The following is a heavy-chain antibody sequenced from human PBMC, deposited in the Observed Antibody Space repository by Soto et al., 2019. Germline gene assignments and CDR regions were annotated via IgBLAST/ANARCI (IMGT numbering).Heavy chain of an antibody. D-gene: IGHD3-9*01. V-gene: IGHV3-13*01. J-gene: IGHJ2*01. CDR1: GFSFSGYD. Sequence: DVQLVESGGGLVQPGGSLRLSCEASGFSFSGYDMHWVRQAAGERLEWVSAIATSGNTYYAGSVKGRFTISRENANNSLYLQINNVRAGDTAVYYCAREYVDWGYWYFDLWGRVTLGTVSS. CDR2: IATSGNT. CDR3: AREYVDWGYWYFDL.